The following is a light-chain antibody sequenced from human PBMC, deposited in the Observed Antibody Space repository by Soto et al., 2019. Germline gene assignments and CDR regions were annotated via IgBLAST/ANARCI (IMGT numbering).Light chain of an antibody. Sequence: EIVLTQSPGSLSLSPRERATLSCRASQRVSSNHLAWYQQKPGQAPRLLIYGAYRSATGIPDRFSGSGSGTEFTLTISRLEPEDFAVYYCQQYGSFTYTFGQGIKVEIK. V-gene: IGKV3-20*01. J-gene: IGKJ2*01. CDR2: GAY. CDR3: QQYGSFTYT. CDR1: QRVSSNH.